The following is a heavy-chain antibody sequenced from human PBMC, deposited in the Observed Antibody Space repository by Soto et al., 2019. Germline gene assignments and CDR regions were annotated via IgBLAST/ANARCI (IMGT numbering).Heavy chain of an antibody. J-gene: IGHJ4*02. D-gene: IGHD2-2*01. Sequence: QAHLEQSGAELKRPGASVKVSCKASGYTFSDFDINWLRQASGQGPEWMGWMNAKSGDTFFAQRFQGKFNMTWDTSLSTAYMELRTLTSEDTAVYYCARGLDQPPVGLYFDTWGQGTLVTVSS. CDR2: MNAKSGDT. CDR1: GYTFSDFD. CDR3: ARGLDQPPVGLYFDT. V-gene: IGHV1-8*01.